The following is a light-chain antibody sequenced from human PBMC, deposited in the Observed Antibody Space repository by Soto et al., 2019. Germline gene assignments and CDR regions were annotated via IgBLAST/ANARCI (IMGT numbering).Light chain of an antibody. CDR1: SSDVGGYNY. Sequence: QSALTQPASVSGSAGQSITISCTGTSSDVGGYNYVSWYQQHPDKAPKLMIYEVSNRPSGVSNRFSGSKSGNTASLTISGLQAEDEADYYCSSYTSSNTQVFGTGTKVTVL. CDR3: SSYTSSNTQV. CDR2: EVS. V-gene: IGLV2-14*01. J-gene: IGLJ1*01.